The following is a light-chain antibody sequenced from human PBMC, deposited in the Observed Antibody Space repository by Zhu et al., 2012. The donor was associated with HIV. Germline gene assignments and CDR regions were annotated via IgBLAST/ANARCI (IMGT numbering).Light chain of an antibody. CDR2: DAS. CDR1: ESISRY. CDR3: QQLNTYPLFT. V-gene: IGKV1-9*01. J-gene: IGKJ3*01. Sequence: DVQLTQSPSFLSASVGDRVTITCRASESISRYLAWYQQKPGKAPKLLIYDASTLQSGVPSTFSGSGSGTEFTLTISSLQPEDFAIYYCQQLNTYPLFTFGPGTKVEIK.